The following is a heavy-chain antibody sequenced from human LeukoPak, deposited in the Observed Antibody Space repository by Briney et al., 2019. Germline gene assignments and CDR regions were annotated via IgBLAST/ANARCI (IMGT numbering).Heavy chain of an antibody. CDR3: ARGGGAALSG. J-gene: IGHJ4*02. CDR2: INSDGSST. V-gene: IGHV3-74*01. Sequence: GGSLRLSCAASGFTFSNYWMHWVRQAPARGLVWVSRINSDGSSTNYADSVKGRFTISRDNAKNTLYLQMNSLRGDDTAVYYCARGGGAALSGWGQGTLVTVSS. D-gene: IGHD1-26*01. CDR1: GFTFSNYW.